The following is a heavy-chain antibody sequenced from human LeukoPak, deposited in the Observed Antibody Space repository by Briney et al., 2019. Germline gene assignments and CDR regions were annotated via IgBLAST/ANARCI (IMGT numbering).Heavy chain of an antibody. CDR1: GFTFSIYA. J-gene: IGHJ4*02. Sequence: HPGGSLRLSCAASGFTFSIYAMHWVRQAPRKGLEYVSAIVSNGGSTYYANSVKGRFIISRDNSKNTLYLQMGSLRAEDMAVYYCARGRLASTATTTYDYWGQGTLDTVSS. CDR2: IVSNGGST. CDR3: ARGRLASTATTTYDY. V-gene: IGHV3-64*01. D-gene: IGHD4-17*01.